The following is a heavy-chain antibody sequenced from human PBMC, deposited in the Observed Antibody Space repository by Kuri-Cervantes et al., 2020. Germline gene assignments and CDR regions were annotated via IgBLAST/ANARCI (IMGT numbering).Heavy chain of an antibody. CDR3: ARGNKYCSVTSCHTSFDF. D-gene: IGHD2-15*01. CDR1: GFTFSSYA. Sequence: LSLTCAASGFTFSSYAMSWIRQAPGKGLEWVSYISSSGSTIYYADSVKGRFTISRDNAKNSLYLQMNSLRAEDTAVYYCARGNKYCSVTSCHTSFDFWGQGALVTVSS. J-gene: IGHJ4*02. V-gene: IGHV3-11*01. CDR2: ISSSGSTI.